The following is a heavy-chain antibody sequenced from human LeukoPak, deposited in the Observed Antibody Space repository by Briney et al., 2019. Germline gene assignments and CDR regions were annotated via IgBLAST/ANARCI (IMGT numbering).Heavy chain of an antibody. V-gene: IGHV3-7*05. CDR1: GFTFSSYC. CDR2: ILDGSDK. CDR3: ARCFDI. J-gene: IGHJ3*02. Sequence: PRRSLRLSCVASGFTFSSYCMSWVRQAPGKGLEWVANILDGSDKYYVDSVKGRFTISRDNAKNSLYLQRNSLRAEDTAVYYCARCFDIWGQGTMVTVSS.